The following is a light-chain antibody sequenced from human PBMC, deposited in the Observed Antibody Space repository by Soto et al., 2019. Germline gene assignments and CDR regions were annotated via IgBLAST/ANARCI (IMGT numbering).Light chain of an antibody. CDR3: QQRINSRVT. CDR1: QSVSSY. CDR2: DAS. J-gene: IGKJ4*01. Sequence: EIVLTQSPATLSLSPGERATLSCRSSQSVSSYLAWYQQKPGHAPRLLIYDASTRATVIPARFSGSGSGTDFTLTISSLEPEEWAVYYCQQRINSRVTFGVGTNVEIK. V-gene: IGKV3-11*01.